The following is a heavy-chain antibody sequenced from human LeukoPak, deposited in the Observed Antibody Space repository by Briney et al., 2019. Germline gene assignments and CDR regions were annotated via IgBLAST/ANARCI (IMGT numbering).Heavy chain of an antibody. CDR3: ARHSADFDSSGYDY. CDR2: IYYSGST. V-gene: IGHV4-61*05. Sequence: SETLSLTCTVSGGSISIIRYYWSWIRQPPGKGLEWIGYIYYSGSTNYNPSLKSRVTISVDTSKNQFSLKLSSVTAADTAVYYCARHSADFDSSGYDYWGQGTLVTVSS. J-gene: IGHJ4*02. D-gene: IGHD6-19*01. CDR1: GGSISIIRYY.